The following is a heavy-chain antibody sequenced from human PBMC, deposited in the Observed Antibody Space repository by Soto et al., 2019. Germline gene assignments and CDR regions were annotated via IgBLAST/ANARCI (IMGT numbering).Heavy chain of an antibody. D-gene: IGHD6-6*01. CDR3: ARKNIAARVGIDP. J-gene: IGHJ5*02. V-gene: IGHV4-39*01. Sequence: ETLSLTCTVSGGSISSSSYYWGWIRQPPGKGLEWIGSIYYSGSTYYNPSLKSRVTISVDTSKNQFSLKLSSVTAADTAVYYCARKNIAARVGIDPWGQGTLVTVSS. CDR2: IYYSGST. CDR1: GGSISSSSYY.